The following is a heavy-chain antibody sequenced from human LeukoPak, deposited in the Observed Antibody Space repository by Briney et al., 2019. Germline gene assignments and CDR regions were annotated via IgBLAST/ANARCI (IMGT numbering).Heavy chain of an antibody. D-gene: IGHD3-22*01. V-gene: IGHV3-21*01. J-gene: IGHJ3*02. CDR1: GFTFSSYT. Sequence: PGGSLRLSCGASGFTFSSYTMNWVRQAPGRGLEWVSFISSSGSYMYYADSVKGRFTISRDNAKNSLYLQMNRLRAEDTAVYYCARNYYDSRGYYPGAFDIWGQGTMVTVSS. CDR2: ISSSGSYM. CDR3: ARNYYDSRGYYPGAFDI.